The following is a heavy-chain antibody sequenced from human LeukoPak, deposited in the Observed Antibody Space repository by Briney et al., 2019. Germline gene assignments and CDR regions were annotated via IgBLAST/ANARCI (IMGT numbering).Heavy chain of an antibody. Sequence: SETLSLTCTVSGGSISSYYWSWIRQPPGKGLEWIGYIYYSGSTNYNPSLKSRVTMSVDTSKNQFSLKLSSVTAADTAVYYCARASGSDFIYDSWGHGTLVTVSS. CDR1: GGSISSYY. D-gene: IGHD3-22*01. CDR2: IYYSGST. J-gene: IGHJ5*01. V-gene: IGHV4-59*12. CDR3: ARASGSDFIYDS.